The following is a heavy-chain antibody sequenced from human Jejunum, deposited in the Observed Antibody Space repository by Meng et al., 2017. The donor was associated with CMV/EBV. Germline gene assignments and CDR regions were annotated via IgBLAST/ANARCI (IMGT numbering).Heavy chain of an antibody. Sequence: ELQLVESGGDLVQLGGSFSLSCGGSGFTFSSYGMTWVRQAPGKGLEWVSGTSGGGGTTYYADSVKGRFTISRDNSKNTLYLQMNSLRAEDTALYYCAAVGTTPEWGQGTLVTVFS. J-gene: IGHJ4*02. CDR3: AAVGTTPE. V-gene: IGHV3-23*04. CDR1: GFTFSSYG. CDR2: TSGGGGTT. D-gene: IGHD2/OR15-2a*01.